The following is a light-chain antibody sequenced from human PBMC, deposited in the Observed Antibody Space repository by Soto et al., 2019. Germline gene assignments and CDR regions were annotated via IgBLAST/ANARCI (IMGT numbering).Light chain of an antibody. Sequence: QSALTQPASVSGSPGQSITISCTGTSSDVGAYNSVSWYQQHPGKAPKLIIYDVSTRPSGISDRFSSSKSGNTASLTISGLQAEDESDYYCSSYTTSVTYVFGTGTKLTVL. CDR3: SSYTTSVTYV. J-gene: IGLJ1*01. CDR1: SSDVGAYNS. V-gene: IGLV2-14*01. CDR2: DVS.